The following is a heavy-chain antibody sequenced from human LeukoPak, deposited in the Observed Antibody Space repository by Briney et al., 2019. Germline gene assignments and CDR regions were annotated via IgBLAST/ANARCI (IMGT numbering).Heavy chain of an antibody. V-gene: IGHV4-38-2*02. CDR3: ARVEEGYSYGPFDY. J-gene: IGHJ4*02. Sequence: PSETLSLTCTVPGYSISSGYYWGWIRQPPGKGLEWIGSIYHSGSTYYNPSLKSRVTISVDTSKNQFSLKLSSVTAADTAVYYCARVEEGYSYGPFDYWGQGTLVTVSS. D-gene: IGHD5-18*01. CDR2: IYHSGST. CDR1: GYSISSGYY.